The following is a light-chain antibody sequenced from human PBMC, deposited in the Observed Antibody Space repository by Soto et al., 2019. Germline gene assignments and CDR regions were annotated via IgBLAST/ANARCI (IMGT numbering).Light chain of an antibody. CDR1: QGVSRK. Sequence: DIVMTQSPATLSVAPGERVTFSCRASQGVSRKLAWYQHKPGQAPRLLISGASTGATGIPARFSGSGSGTEFTLTISSLQFEDCAIYYCQQYHTWPITFGGGTKVHIK. CDR3: QQYHTWPIT. CDR2: GAS. J-gene: IGKJ4*01. V-gene: IGKV3-15*01.